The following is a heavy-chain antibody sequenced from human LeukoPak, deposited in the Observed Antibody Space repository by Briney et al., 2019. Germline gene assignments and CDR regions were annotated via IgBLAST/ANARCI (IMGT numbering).Heavy chain of an antibody. V-gene: IGHV3-11*01. CDR2: ISGSGRNV. CDR3: ARSIGYYYTMDV. D-gene: IGHD3-22*01. J-gene: IGHJ6*02. Sequence: GGSLRLSCVAYGFTLTDYYMSWIRQAPGMGLEWVSDISGSGRNVYYGDSVKGRFTISRDNAKNSLYLQMNNLRAEDTAVYYCARSIGYYYTMDVWGQGTTVTVSS. CDR1: GFTLTDYY.